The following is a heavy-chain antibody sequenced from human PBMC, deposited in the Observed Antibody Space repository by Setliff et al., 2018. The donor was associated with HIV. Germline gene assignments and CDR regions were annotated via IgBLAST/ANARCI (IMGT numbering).Heavy chain of an antibody. V-gene: IGHV3-74*01. CDR1: GFDFSNYW. CDR2: IDTDGSRT. Sequence: GGSLRLSCAAAGFDFSNYWIHWVRQVAGKGLVWVSHIDTDGSRTAFADSVKGRFTISRDNTKNTVYLQMDSLRAEDTAVYYCARAAYYNGLDVWGQGTLVTVSS. J-gene: IGHJ4*02. CDR3: ARAAYYNGLDV. D-gene: IGHD3-10*01.